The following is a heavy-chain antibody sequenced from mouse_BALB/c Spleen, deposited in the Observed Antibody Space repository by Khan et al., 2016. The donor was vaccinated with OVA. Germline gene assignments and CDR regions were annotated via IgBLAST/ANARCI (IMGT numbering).Heavy chain of an antibody. Sequence: VQLKQSGPELVKPGASVKMSCEASGYTFTSYVIHWVKKKPGQGLEWIGYIYPFNDDTKYNEKLKGKATLTSDTSSSTAYMELRSLTSGDSAVYYCAKNYRYDVYFDYWGQGTTRTVSS. CDR1: GYTFTSYV. J-gene: IGHJ2*01. D-gene: IGHD2-14*01. V-gene: IGHV1S136*01. CDR2: IYPFNDDT. CDR3: AKNYRYDVYFDY.